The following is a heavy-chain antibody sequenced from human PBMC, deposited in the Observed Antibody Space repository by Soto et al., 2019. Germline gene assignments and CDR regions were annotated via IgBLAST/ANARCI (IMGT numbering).Heavy chain of an antibody. Sequence: QVQLVESGGGVVQPGRSLRLSCAASGFTFSDYGIHWVRQAPGKGLEWVAVISYEGSKTYYADSVKGRFTISRDNSKNTRYLQMASLRPEGTAVYYCAKDHWAAYSGYAIRNDLDVWGQGTTVTVSS. J-gene: IGHJ6*02. CDR1: GFTFSDYG. V-gene: IGHV3-30*18. D-gene: IGHD5-12*01. CDR2: ISYEGSKT. CDR3: AKDHWAAYSGYAIRNDLDV.